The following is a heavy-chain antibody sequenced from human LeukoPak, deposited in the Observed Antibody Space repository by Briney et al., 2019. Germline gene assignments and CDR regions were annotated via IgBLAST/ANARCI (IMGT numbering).Heavy chain of an antibody. CDR1: GFTFGDYA. CDR2: IRSKAYGGTT. D-gene: IGHD6-19*01. J-gene: IGHJ6*03. CDR3: TSCSSGWYFGAYYYYMDV. Sequence: GGSLRLSCTASGFTFGDYAMSWVRQAPGKGLEWVGFIRSKAYGGTTEYAASVKGRFTISRDDSKSIAYLQMNSLKTEDTAVYYCTSCSSGWYFGAYYYYMDVWGKGTTVTISS. V-gene: IGHV3-49*04.